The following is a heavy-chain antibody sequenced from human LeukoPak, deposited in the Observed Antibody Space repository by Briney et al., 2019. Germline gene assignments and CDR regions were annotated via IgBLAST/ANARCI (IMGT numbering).Heavy chain of an antibody. CDR1: GFTFSSYW. V-gene: IGHV3-7*01. J-gene: IGHJ4*02. D-gene: IGHD6-13*01. Sequence: GGSLRLSCAASGFTFSSYWMSWVRQAPEKGLEWVANIKQDGSEKYYVDSVKGRFTISRDNAKNSLYLQMNSLRAEDTAVYYCASNYGIAAARLGDYFDYWGQGTLVTVSS. CDR2: IKQDGSEK. CDR3: ASNYGIAAARLGDYFDY.